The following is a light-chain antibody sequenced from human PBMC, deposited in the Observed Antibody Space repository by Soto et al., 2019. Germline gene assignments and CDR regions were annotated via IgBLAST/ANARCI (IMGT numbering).Light chain of an antibody. CDR1: QSVSTD. CDR2: AAS. V-gene: IGKV3-15*01. CDR3: QQYHTWPIT. J-gene: IGKJ4*01. Sequence: EIVMTQSPATLSVSPGERATVSCRANQSVSTDLGWYQQKPGQAPRLLIYAASNRDTGIPARFSGSGSGTEFTLTISSLQSEDCATYYCQQYHTWPITFGGGTKVDIK.